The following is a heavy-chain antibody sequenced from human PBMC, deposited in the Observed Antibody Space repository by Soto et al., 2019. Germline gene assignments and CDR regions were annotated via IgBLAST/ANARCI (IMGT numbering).Heavy chain of an antibody. V-gene: IGHV4-34*01. J-gene: IGHJ4*02. CDR2: INHSGLT. CDR3: ARFPFDRSSWTNPRYFDY. D-gene: IGHD6-13*01. CDR1: GGSFSGYY. Sequence: QVQLQQWGAGLLKPAETLSLTCGVYGGSFSGYYWSWIRQPPGKGLEWIGEINHSGLTNYNPSLKSRVTMSVDTSKNQFSLEMSSVTAADTAVYYCARFPFDRSSWTNPRYFDYWGQGTLVTVSS.